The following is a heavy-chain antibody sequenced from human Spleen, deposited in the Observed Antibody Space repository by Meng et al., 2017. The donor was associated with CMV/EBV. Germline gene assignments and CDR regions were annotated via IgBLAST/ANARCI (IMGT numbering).Heavy chain of an antibody. Sequence: QVQLQESGPGLVKPSETLSLTCTGSGGSISSYYWSWIRQPPGKGLELIGYIYYSGSTNYNPSLKSRVTISVDTSKNQFSLKLSSVTAADTAVYYCAGGDSSGWWIDYWGQGTLVTVSS. V-gene: IGHV4-59*01. CDR2: IYYSGST. CDR1: GGSISSYY. J-gene: IGHJ4*02. CDR3: AGGDSSGWWIDY. D-gene: IGHD6-19*01.